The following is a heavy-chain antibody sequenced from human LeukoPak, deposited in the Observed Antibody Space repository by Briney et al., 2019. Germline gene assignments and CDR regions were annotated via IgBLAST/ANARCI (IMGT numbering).Heavy chain of an antibody. Sequence: GGSLRLSCTASGFTFGDYAMSWVRQAPGKGLEWVSLISGDGSITYYADSVKGRFIISRDNAKNTPYLQMNSLRAEDTAVYYCASTLSSSPHWGRGTLVTVSS. V-gene: IGHV3-43*02. CDR1: GFTFGDYA. CDR3: ASTLSSSPH. J-gene: IGHJ4*02. CDR2: ISGDGSIT. D-gene: IGHD6-6*01.